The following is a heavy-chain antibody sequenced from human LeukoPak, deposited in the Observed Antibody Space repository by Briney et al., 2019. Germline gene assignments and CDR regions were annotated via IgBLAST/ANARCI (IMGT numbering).Heavy chain of an antibody. CDR2: FSSNVGNT. CDR1: GFIFSNYA. V-gene: IGHV3-64*01. J-gene: IGHJ6*03. D-gene: IGHD2-21*02. CDR3: ARRYCGGDCQRDGANYYMDV. Sequence: PGGALRLYCTASGFIFSNYAIHRVRQAPGPGLRHVSAFSSNVGNTYYANSVKGRFTISRDNSKNMLYLEMRSLRPEDMAVYYCARRYCGGDCQRDGANYYMDVWGKGTTVTVSS.